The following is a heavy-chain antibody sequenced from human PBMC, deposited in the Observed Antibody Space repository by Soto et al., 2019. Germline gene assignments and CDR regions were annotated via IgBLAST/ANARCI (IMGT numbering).Heavy chain of an antibody. CDR1: GGSISSGGYY. J-gene: IGHJ4*02. CDR2: IYYSGST. CDR3: ARESSSSWFDY. Sequence: SETLSLTCTDSGGSISSGGYYWSWIRQHPGKGLEWIGYIYYSGSTNYNPSLKSRVTISVDTSKNQFSLKLSSVTAADTAVYYCARESSSSWFDYWGQGTLVTVSS. V-gene: IGHV4-61*08. D-gene: IGHD6-13*01.